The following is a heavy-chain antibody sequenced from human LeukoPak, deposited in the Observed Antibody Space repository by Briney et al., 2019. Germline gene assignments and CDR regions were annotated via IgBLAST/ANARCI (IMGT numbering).Heavy chain of an antibody. CDR2: ISNKANNYAT. Sequence: GGSLRLSCAASGFTFSGPALHWVRQASGKGLEWVGRISNKANNYATAYAASVKGRFTISRDDSKNTAYLQMDSLKTEDTAVYYCTVMTTVTTVSNGGQGTLVTVSS. J-gene: IGHJ4*02. CDR1: GFTFSGPA. D-gene: IGHD4-17*01. V-gene: IGHV3-73*01. CDR3: TVMTTVTTVSN.